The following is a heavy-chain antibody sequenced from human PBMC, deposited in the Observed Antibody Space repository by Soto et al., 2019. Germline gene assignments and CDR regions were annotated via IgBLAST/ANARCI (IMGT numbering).Heavy chain of an antibody. CDR1: GYTVTSYG. V-gene: IGHV1-18*01. CDR3: ARDSYSIAVAGRLFYY. D-gene: IGHD6-19*01. Sequence: ASVKVSCKASGYTVTSYGISWVRQAPGQGLEWMGWSSAYNGNTNYAQKLQGRVTMTTDTSTSTAYMELRSLRSDDTAVYYCARDSYSIAVAGRLFYYWGQGTLVPVSS. CDR2: SSAYNGNT. J-gene: IGHJ4*02.